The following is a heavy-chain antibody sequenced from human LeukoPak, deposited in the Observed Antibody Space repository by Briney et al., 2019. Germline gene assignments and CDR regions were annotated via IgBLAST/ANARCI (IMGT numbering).Heavy chain of an antibody. CDR3: ARGTNTGSYSY. V-gene: IGHV4-39*01. D-gene: IGHD1-26*01. CDR1: GGSINSNSYY. CDR2: INYSGST. Sequence: PSETLSLTCTVSGGSINSNSYYWGWIRQPPGKGLEWIGNINYSGSTYYNPSLKSRVTMAVDPSNNQFPLKLNSVTDTDTAVFFCARGTNTGSYSYWGQGTLVTVSS. J-gene: IGHJ4*02.